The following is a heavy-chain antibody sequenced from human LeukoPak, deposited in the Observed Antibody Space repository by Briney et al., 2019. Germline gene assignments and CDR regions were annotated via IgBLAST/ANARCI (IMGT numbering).Heavy chain of an antibody. CDR1: GGTFSSYA. V-gene: IGHV1-69*04. Sequence: SEKLSCRASGGTFSSYAISWVRQAPGQGLEWMGRIIPILGKANYAQKFQGRVTITADKSTSTAYMELSSLRSEDTAVYYCARGYSSSWYEPPFGMDVWGQGTTVTVSS. D-gene: IGHD6-13*01. J-gene: IGHJ6*02. CDR2: IIPILGKA. CDR3: ARGYSSSWYEPPFGMDV.